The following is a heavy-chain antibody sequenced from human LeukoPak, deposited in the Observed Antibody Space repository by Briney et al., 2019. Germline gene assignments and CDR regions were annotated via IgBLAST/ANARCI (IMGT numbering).Heavy chain of an antibody. D-gene: IGHD3-3*01. CDR3: AREWGGFLEWLLWLH. V-gene: IGHV1-2*02. CDR2: INPNSGGT. J-gene: IGHJ1*01. Sequence: ASVKVSCKASGYTFTGYYMHWVRQAPGQGLEWMGWINPNSGGTNYAQKFQGRVTMTRDTSISTAYMELSRLRSDDTAVYYCAREWGGFLEWLLWLHWGQGTLVTVSS. CDR1: GYTFTGYY.